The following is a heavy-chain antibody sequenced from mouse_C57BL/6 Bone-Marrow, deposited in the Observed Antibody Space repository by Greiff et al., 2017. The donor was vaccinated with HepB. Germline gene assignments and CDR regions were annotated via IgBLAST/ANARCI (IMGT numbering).Heavy chain of an antibody. J-gene: IGHJ2*01. CDR2: INPNNGGT. Sequence: VQLQQSGPELVKPGASVKISCKASGYTFTDYYMNWVKQSHGKSLEWIGDINPNNGGTSYNQKFKGKATLTVDKSSSTAYMELRSLTSEDSAVYYCARGGSRGYRGQGTTLTVSS. D-gene: IGHD3-3*01. CDR1: GYTFTDYY. V-gene: IGHV1-26*01. CDR3: ARGGSRGY.